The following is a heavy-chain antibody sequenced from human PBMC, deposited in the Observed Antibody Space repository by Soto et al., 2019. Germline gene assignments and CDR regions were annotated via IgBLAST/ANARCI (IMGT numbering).Heavy chain of an antibody. CDR2: IKQDGSEK. D-gene: IGHD6-6*01. CDR1: GFAFSTYA. CDR3: ARDQREYSSSSSYYYGMDV. J-gene: IGHJ6*02. Sequence: PGGSLRLSCAASGFAFSTYAMTWVRQAPGKGLEWVANIKQDGSEKYYVDSVKGRFTISRDNAKNSLYLQMNSLRAEDTAVYYCARDQREYSSSSSYYYGMDVWGQGTTVTVSS. V-gene: IGHV3-7*03.